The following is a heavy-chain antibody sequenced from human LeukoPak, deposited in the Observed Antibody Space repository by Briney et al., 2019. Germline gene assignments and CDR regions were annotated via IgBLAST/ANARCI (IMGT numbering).Heavy chain of an antibody. D-gene: IGHD3-10*01. Sequence: GGSLRLSCAASGLTFSSYAMSWVRQAPGKGLEWVSAISGSGGSTYYADSVKGRFTISRDNSKNTLYLQMNSLRAEDTAVYYCAKDTRRITMVRGVNFDYWGQGTLVTVSS. V-gene: IGHV3-23*01. J-gene: IGHJ4*02. CDR3: AKDTRRITMVRGVNFDY. CDR2: ISGSGGST. CDR1: GLTFSSYA.